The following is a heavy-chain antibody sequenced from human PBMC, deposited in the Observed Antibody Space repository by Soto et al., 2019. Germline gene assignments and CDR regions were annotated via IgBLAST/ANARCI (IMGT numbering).Heavy chain of an antibody. CDR2: IIPILGIA. Sequence: SVKVSCKASGGTFSSYTISWVRQAPGQGLEWMGRIIPILGIANYAQKFQGRVTITADKSTSTAYMALSSLRSEDTAVYDCARVPPPGHCSSTSCTNWFDPWGQGTLVTVSS. J-gene: IGHJ5*02. CDR3: ARVPPPGHCSSTSCTNWFDP. CDR1: GGTFSSYT. D-gene: IGHD2-2*01. V-gene: IGHV1-69*02.